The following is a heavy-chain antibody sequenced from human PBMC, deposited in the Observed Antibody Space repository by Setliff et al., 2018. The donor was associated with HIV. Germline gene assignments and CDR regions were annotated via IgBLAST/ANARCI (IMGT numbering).Heavy chain of an antibody. Sequence: SETLSLTCTVSGCSISSGGYYWSWIRQHPGKGLEWIGYIYYSGSTYYNPSLKSPFTISLDTSKNQFSLKLSSVTDADTAVSYCARARGSSSGYYYYGMDVWGQGTTVTVSS. V-gene: IGHV4-31*01. CDR1: GCSISSGGYY. CDR2: IYYSGST. D-gene: IGHD6-6*01. J-gene: IGHJ6*02. CDR3: ARARGSSSGYYYYGMDV.